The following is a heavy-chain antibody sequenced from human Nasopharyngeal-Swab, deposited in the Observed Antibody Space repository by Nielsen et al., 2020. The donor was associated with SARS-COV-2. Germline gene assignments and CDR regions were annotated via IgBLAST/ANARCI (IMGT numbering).Heavy chain of an antibody. Sequence: GGSLRLSCAASGFTFSSYSMNWVRQAPGKGLEWVSSISSSSSYIYYADSVKGRFTISRDNAKNSLYLQMNSLRAEDTAVYYCARDGSPYQWLVLTGGFDYWGQGTLVTVSS. CDR2: ISSSSSYI. D-gene: IGHD6-19*01. V-gene: IGHV3-21*01. CDR1: GFTFSSYS. J-gene: IGHJ4*02. CDR3: ARDGSPYQWLVLTGGFDY.